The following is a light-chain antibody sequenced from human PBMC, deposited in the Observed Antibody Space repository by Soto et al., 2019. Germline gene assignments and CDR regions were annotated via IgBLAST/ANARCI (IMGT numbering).Light chain of an antibody. Sequence: EIVMTQSPATLSVSPGERATLSCRASQSISSKVGWYQQKPGQAPRLLIYGASTRATGVPPRFSGSGSGTEFTLTISSLQSEDFAVSYCKQYNIWSSITFGQGTRLEIK. CDR1: QSISSK. V-gene: IGKV3-15*01. CDR2: GAS. CDR3: KQYNIWSSIT. J-gene: IGKJ5*01.